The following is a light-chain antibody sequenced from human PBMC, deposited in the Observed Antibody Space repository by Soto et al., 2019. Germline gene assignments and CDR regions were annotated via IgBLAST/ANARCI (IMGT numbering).Light chain of an antibody. Sequence: EIVLAQSPGTLSLSPGERATLSCRASQNLSSSYLAWYQQKPGQAPRLLIYGASNRATGIPDRFSGSGSGTDFTRTISRLEPEDFAVYYCQQHGYSPWTFGQGTKVEIK. CDR1: QNLSSSY. CDR2: GAS. J-gene: IGKJ1*01. CDR3: QQHGYSPWT. V-gene: IGKV3-20*01.